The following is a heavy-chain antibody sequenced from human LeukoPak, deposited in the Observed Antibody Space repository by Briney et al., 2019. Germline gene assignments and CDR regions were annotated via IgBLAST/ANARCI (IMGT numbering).Heavy chain of an antibody. Sequence: PGGSLRLSCAASGFTFSSYAMHWVRQPPGKGLEYVSAISSNGGSTFYANSVKGRFTISRDTSKNTLYLQMGSLRADDMAVYYCVRVSGSYGYWGQGTLVTVSS. V-gene: IGHV3-64*01. CDR3: VRVSGSYGY. CDR2: ISSNGGST. D-gene: IGHD1-26*01. CDR1: GFTFSSYA. J-gene: IGHJ4*02.